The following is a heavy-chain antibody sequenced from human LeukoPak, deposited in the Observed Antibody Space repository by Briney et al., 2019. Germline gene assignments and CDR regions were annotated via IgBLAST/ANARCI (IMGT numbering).Heavy chain of an antibody. J-gene: IGHJ5*02. V-gene: IGHV3-23*01. CDR2: INYSGSVK. Sequence: PGGALRLSCADSGNTFSTYAMTWVRQAPGKGLEWVSNINYSGSVKFYADFVKGRFTISRDNSKDTLYLQMNSLRVEDTAVYYCAKEEYDSGWYKWFGPWGQGTLVTVSS. CDR3: AKEEYDSGWYKWFGP. D-gene: IGHD6-19*01. CDR1: GNTFSTYA.